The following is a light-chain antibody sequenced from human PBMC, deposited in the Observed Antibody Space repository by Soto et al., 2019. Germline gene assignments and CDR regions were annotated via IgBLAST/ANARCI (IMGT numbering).Light chain of an antibody. CDR3: QQYGSSPPIT. V-gene: IGKV3-20*01. CDR2: GAS. Sequence: ENVLTPSPGTLSLSPGERATLSCRASHSVSSSYLAWYQQKPGQAPRLLTYGASSRATGIPDRFSGSGSGTDFTLTISRLEPEDFAVYYCQQYGSSPPITFGHGTKVDI. J-gene: IGKJ1*01. CDR1: HSVSSSY.